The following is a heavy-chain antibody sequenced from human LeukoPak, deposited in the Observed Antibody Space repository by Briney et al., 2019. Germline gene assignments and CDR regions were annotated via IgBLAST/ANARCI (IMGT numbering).Heavy chain of an antibody. Sequence: ASVKVSCKASGYTFSSYGISWVRQAPGQGLEWMGWINAYNGNTNYAQKLQGRVTMTTDTSTSTAYMELRSLRSDDTAVYYCAREGDSSGYLYYFDYWGQGTLVTVSS. V-gene: IGHV1-18*01. CDR2: INAYNGNT. CDR1: GYTFSSYG. CDR3: AREGDSSGYLYYFDY. J-gene: IGHJ4*02. D-gene: IGHD3-22*01.